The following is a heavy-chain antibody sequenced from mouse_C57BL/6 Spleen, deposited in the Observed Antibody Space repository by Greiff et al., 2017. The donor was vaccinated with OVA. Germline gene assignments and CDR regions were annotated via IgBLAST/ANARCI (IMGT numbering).Heavy chain of an antibody. CDR2: INPSTGGT. V-gene: IGHV1-42*01. Sequence: VQLQQSGPELVKPGASVKISCKASGYSFTGYYMNWVKQSPEKSLEWIGEINPSTGGTTYNQKFKAKATLTVDKSSSTAYMQLKSLTSEDSAVYYCARDYDYESYFDYWGQGTTLTVSS. D-gene: IGHD2-4*01. CDR1: GYSFTGYY. J-gene: IGHJ2*01. CDR3: ARDYDYESYFDY.